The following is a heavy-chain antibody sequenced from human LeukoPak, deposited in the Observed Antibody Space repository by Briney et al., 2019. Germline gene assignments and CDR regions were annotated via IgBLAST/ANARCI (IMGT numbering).Heavy chain of an antibody. Sequence: SGTLSLTCAVSGGSISSSNWWSWVRQPPGKGLEWSGEIYHSGSTNYNPSLKSRVTISVDKSKTQFSLKLSSVTAADTAVYYWASRFATYYYDSSGYHTYFDYWGQGTLVTVSS. D-gene: IGHD3-22*01. V-gene: IGHV4-4*02. CDR1: GGSISSSNW. CDR2: IYHSGST. J-gene: IGHJ4*02. CDR3: ASRFATYYYDSSGYHTYFDY.